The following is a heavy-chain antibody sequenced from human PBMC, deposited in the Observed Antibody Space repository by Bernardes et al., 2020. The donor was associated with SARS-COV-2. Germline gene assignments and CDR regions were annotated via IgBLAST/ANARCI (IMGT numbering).Heavy chain of an antibody. CDR2: INSRSSTI. V-gene: IGHV3-48*04. D-gene: IGHD5-18*01. J-gene: IGHJ4*02. CDR3: ARDPSHADTAMEILDYWRGWFDC. CDR1: GFTFSSYS. Sequence: GGSLRLSCAASGFTFSSYSMNWVRQAPGKGLEWVSYINSRSSTIYYADSVKGRFTISRDNAKNSLYLQMNSLRAEDTAVYYCARDPSHADTAMEILDYWRGWFDCWGQGTLVTVSS.